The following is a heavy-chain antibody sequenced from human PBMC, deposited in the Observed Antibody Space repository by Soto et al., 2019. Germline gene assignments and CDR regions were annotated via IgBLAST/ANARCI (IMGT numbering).Heavy chain of an antibody. J-gene: IGHJ6*03. CDR1: GGSFSCYY. D-gene: IGHD2-2*01. CDR2: INHSGST. CDR3: ARGLYCSSTSCYAGPHMGYYYYYYMDV. Sequence: SETLSLTCAVYGGSFSCYYWSWIRQPPGKGLEWIGEINHSGSTNYNPSLKSRVTISVDTSKNQFSLKLSSVTAADTAVYYCARGLYCSSTSCYAGPHMGYYYYYYMDVWGKGTTVTVSS. V-gene: IGHV4-34*01.